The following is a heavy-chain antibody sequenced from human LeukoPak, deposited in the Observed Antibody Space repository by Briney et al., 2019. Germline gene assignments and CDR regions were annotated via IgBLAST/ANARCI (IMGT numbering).Heavy chain of an antibody. CDR2: ISGSGGST. J-gene: IGHJ5*02. V-gene: IGHV3-23*01. CDR1: GFTFSSYA. Sequence: PGGSLRLSCAASGFTFSSYAMSWVRQAPGKGLEWVSTISGSGGSTYYADSVKGRLTISRDNSKHTLYLQMNSLRAEDTAVYYCAKPWYYYDSSGYCFDPWGQGTLVTVSS. CDR3: AKPWYYYDSSGYCFDP. D-gene: IGHD3-22*01.